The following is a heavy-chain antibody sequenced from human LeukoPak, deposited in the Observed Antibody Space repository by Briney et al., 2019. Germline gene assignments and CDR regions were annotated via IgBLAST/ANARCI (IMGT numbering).Heavy chain of an antibody. CDR1: GGSISSYY. J-gene: IGHJ6*04. D-gene: IGHD5-18*01. CDR2: IFYSGST. CDR3: ARDHPFTWIRGSALDV. Sequence: SETLSLTCTASGGSISSYYWSWIRQPPGKGLEWIGYIFYSGSTNYNPSLKSRVTISVDKSKNQFSLKLSSVTAADTAVYYCARDHPFTWIRGSALDVWGKGTTVTASS. V-gene: IGHV4-59*12.